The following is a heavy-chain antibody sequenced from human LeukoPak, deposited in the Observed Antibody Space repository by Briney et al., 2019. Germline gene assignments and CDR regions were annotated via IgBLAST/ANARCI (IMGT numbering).Heavy chain of an antibody. Sequence: PGGSLRLSCAASGFTVGSTYMSWVRQAPGKGLEWVSIIYNGGSTYYADSVKGRFTISRDSSKNTLYLQMNSLRVDDTAVYYCARNAFGGYFDWGQGTLVTVSS. J-gene: IGHJ4*02. CDR2: IYNGGST. V-gene: IGHV3-53*01. D-gene: IGHD3-9*01. CDR3: ARNAFGGYFD. CDR1: GFTVGSTY.